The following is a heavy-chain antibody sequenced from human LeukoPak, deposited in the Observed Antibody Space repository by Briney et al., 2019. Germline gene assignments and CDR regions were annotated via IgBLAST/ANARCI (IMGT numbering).Heavy chain of an antibody. CDR3: AAHYDFWSGSFDY. CDR2: IRGSGGST. D-gene: IGHD3-3*01. J-gene: IGHJ4*02. CDR1: GFTFSSYA. Sequence: GGSLRLSCAASGFTFSSYAMSWVRQAPGKGLEWVSAIRGSGGSTYYADSVKGRFTISRDNSKNTLYLQMNSLRAEDTAVYYCAAHYDFWSGSFDYWGQGTLVTVSS. V-gene: IGHV3-23*01.